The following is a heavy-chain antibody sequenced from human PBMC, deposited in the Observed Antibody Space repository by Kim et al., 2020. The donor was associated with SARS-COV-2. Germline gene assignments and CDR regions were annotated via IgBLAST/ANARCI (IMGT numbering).Heavy chain of an antibody. CDR1: GGTFSSYA. D-gene: IGHD2-2*02. J-gene: IGHJ6*02. V-gene: IGHV1-69*13. Sequence: SVKVSCKASGGTFSSYAISWVRQAPGQGLEWMGGIIPIFVTANYAQKFQGRVTITADESTSTAYMELSSLRSEDTAVYYCAREYCSSTSCHNYYYYGMDVWGQGTTVTVSS. CDR2: IIPIFVTA. CDR3: AREYCSSTSCHNYYYYGMDV.